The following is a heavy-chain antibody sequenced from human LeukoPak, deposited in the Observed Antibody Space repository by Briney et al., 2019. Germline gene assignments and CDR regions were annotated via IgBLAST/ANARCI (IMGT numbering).Heavy chain of an antibody. V-gene: IGHV3-23*01. J-gene: IGHJ4*02. Sequence: PGGSLRLSCAASGFTFSSYGMSWVRQAPGKGLEWVSAISGSGGSTYYADSVKGRFTISRDNSKNTLYLQMNSLRAEDTAVYYCAKPGMGGWLLLYYFDYWGQGTLVTVSS. D-gene: IGHD3-9*01. CDR1: GFTFSSYG. CDR3: AKPGMGGWLLLYYFDY. CDR2: ISGSGGST.